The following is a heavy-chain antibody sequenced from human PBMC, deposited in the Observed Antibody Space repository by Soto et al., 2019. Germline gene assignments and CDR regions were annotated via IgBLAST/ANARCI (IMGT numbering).Heavy chain of an antibody. V-gene: IGHV3-33*01. CDR3: ARDICPVPTCYDL. CDR2: IDYNDMNQ. Sequence: QEQLVESGGGVVQPGRSLRLSCVASGFTFSNYGMHWVRQAPGKGLEWVAGIDYNDMNQDYIDPVKGRFTISRDQSTKMLSLQMNLLTAADTAVFYCARDICPVPTCYDLWVQAALCNVS. J-gene: IGHJ4*02. CDR1: GFTFSNYG. D-gene: IGHD2-2*01.